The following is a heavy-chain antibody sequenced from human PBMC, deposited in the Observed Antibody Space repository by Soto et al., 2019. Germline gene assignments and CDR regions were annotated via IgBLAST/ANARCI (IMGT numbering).Heavy chain of an antibody. CDR3: ARHRVPQDDDFGSGYPSGLGA. CDR1: GFSVSSNY. D-gene: IGHD3-3*01. J-gene: IGHJ6*02. Sequence: EVQLVESGGGLIQRGGSLRLSCAASGFSVSSNYMSWVRQAPGKGLAWVSVMYSGGRTYYADSVKGRFTISRDNSKKMPYIQINSLRAEYTAVYYCARHRVPQDDDFGSGYPSGLGAWGQGTTVTVSS. CDR2: MYSGGRT. V-gene: IGHV3-53*01.